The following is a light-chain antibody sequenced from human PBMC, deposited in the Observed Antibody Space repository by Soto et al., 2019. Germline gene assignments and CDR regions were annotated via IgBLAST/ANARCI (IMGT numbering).Light chain of an antibody. CDR2: SDN. CDR1: SSNIGTNS. J-gene: IGLJ1*01. CDR3: AAWDDSLNGCV. Sequence: QSVLTQPPSASGTPGQRVTISCSGSSSNIGTNSVSWYQQFPGTAPRLLIYSDNQRPSGVPDRFSASKSGASASLAISGLQSEDEADFYCAAWDDSLNGCVFGTGTKVTVL. V-gene: IGLV1-44*01.